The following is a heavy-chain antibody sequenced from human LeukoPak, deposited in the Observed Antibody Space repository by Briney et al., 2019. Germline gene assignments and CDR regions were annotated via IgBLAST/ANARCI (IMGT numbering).Heavy chain of an antibody. CDR2: IWNGGST. CDR3: AGGPRCFNFDY. CDR1: GFTVSSNY. V-gene: IGHV3-53*01. Sequence: GGSLRLSCAASGFTVSSNYMTWVRQAPGKGLEWVSTIWNGGSTSYVDSVKGRFTISRDSSKYTLYLQMNSLRAEDTAVYYCAGGPRCFNFDYWGQGTLVTVSS. D-gene: IGHD4-17*01. J-gene: IGHJ4*02.